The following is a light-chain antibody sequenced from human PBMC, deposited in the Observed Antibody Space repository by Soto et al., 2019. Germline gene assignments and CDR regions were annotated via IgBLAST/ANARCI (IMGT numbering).Light chain of an antibody. Sequence: DIQMTQSPTSLSASVGDRVTITCRASQDIRNFVAWYQQKPGKAPKLLIYAASTLQSGVPSRFSGSASGTDFTLTINSLQPEDVETYSCQKYSSVPVFGPGTKVEIK. CDR2: AAS. CDR3: QKYSSVPV. CDR1: QDIRNF. J-gene: IGKJ3*01. V-gene: IGKV1-27*01.